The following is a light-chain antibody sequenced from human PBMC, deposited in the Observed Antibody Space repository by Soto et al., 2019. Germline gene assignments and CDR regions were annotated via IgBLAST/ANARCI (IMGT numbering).Light chain of an antibody. CDR2: GAY. CDR1: QGISSY. CDR3: QKYNSAPPT. Sequence: DIPMTQTPSPLSASVGDRVTITCRASQGISSYLAWYQQKPGKGPKLLIYGAYTLQSGVPSRFSGSGSGTDFTLTISSLQPEDVATYYCQKYNSAPPTFGQGTKVEIK. J-gene: IGKJ1*01. V-gene: IGKV1-27*01.